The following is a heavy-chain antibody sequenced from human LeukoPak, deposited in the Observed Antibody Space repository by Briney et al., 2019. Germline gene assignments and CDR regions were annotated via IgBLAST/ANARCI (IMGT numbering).Heavy chain of an antibody. D-gene: IGHD5-18*01. CDR2: IYYSGST. CDR1: GGSLSSYY. CDR3: ARLTARFDFDY. V-gene: IGHV4-59*08. Sequence: SETLSLTCTVSGGSLSSYYWSWIRQPLGKGLEWIGYIYYSGSTNYNPSLKSRVTISVDTSKNQFSLKLSSVTAADTAVYYCARLTARFDFDYWGQGTLVTVSS. J-gene: IGHJ4*02.